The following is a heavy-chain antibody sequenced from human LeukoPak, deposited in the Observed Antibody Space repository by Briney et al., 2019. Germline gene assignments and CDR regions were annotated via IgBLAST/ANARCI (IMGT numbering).Heavy chain of an antibody. Sequence: HTGGSLRLSCAASGFTFSSYAMHWVRQAPGKGLEWVAVISYDGSNKYYADSVKGRFTISRDNSKNTLYLQMNSLRAEDTAVYYCARGSGWFVYWGQGTLVTVSS. CDR1: GFTFSSYA. J-gene: IGHJ5*01. CDR3: ARGSGWFVY. CDR2: ISYDGSNK. D-gene: IGHD3-10*01. V-gene: IGHV3-30-3*01.